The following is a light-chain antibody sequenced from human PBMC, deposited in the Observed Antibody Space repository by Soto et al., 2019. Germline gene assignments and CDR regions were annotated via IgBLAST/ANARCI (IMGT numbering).Light chain of an antibody. CDR1: QGVSSK. J-gene: IGKJ5*01. CDR2: DAS. Sequence: DIVMTQSPATLSVAPGERVTFSCRASQGVSSKLAWYQQKPGQAPRLLIYDASTRATGIPARLSGSGSGTEFTLSISSLQSEDFAVYYCQQYNNWPPITFGQGTRLEIK. CDR3: QQYNNWPPIT. V-gene: IGKV3D-15*01.